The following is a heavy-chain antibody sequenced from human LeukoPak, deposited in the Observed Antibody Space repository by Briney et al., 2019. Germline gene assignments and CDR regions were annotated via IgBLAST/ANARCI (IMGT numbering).Heavy chain of an antibody. CDR2: ISGSGGST. D-gene: IGHD2-15*01. V-gene: IGHV3-23*01. Sequence: GGSLRLSCAASGFTFSSYAMSWVRQAPGKGLEWVSAISGSGGSTYYADSVKGRFTISRDNSKNTLYLQMNSLRAEDTAVYYCAKGTRYCSSGSCYSDYWGQGTLVTVSS. CDR3: AKGTRYCSSGSCYSDY. J-gene: IGHJ4*02. CDR1: GFTFSSYA.